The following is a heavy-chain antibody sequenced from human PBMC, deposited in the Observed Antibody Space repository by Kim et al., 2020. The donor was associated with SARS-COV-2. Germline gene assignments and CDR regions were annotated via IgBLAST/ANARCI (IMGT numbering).Heavy chain of an antibody. CDR1: GFTFSSYS. J-gene: IGHJ6*02. CDR3: ARDLMVYDIWSGYYTLGYYCYGMDV. D-gene: IGHD3-3*01. CDR2: ISSSSSYI. Sequence: GGSLRLSCAASGFTFSSYSMNWVRQAPGKGLEWVSSISSSSSYIYYADSVKGRFTISRDNAKNSLYLQMNSLRAEDTAVYYCARDLMVYDIWSGYYTLGYYCYGMDVWGQRTTVTVSS. V-gene: IGHV3-21*01.